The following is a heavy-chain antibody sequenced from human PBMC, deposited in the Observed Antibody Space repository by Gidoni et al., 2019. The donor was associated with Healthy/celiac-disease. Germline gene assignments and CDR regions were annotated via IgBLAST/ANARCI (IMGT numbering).Heavy chain of an antibody. V-gene: IGHV3-21*01. Sequence: APGKGLEWVSSISSSSSYIYYADSVKGRFTISRDNAKNSLYLQMNSLRAEDTAVYYCARDRSPDYWGQGTLVTVSS. CDR3: ARDRSPDY. CDR2: ISSSSSYI. J-gene: IGHJ4*02.